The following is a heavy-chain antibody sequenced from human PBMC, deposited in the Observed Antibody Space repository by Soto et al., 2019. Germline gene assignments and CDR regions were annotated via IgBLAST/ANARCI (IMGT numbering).Heavy chain of an antibody. J-gene: IGHJ4*02. V-gene: IGHV4-39*01. D-gene: IGHD3-22*01. CDR1: GGSISSSSYY. Sequence: ETLSLTCTVSGGSISSSSYYWGWIRQPPGKGLEWIGSIYYSGSTYYNPSLKSRVTISVDTSKNQFSLKLSSVTAADTAVYYCARQSPDYYDSSGYYRIDYWGQGTLVTVSS. CDR2: IYYSGST. CDR3: ARQSPDYYDSSGYYRIDY.